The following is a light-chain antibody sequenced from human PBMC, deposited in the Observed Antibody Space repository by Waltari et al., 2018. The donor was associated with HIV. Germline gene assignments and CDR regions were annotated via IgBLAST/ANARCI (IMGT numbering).Light chain of an antibody. V-gene: IGKV4-1*01. CDR3: QQYFDTPYT. CDR2: WAS. J-gene: IGKJ2*01. CDR1: PSVLYSSSNKNS. Sequence: DLVMTPSPASLACSLGERATIHCKSSPSVLYSSSNKNSLGWYQQKQGQPPKLLIYWASTREPGVPDRFSGSGSGTDFTLTISSLQAEDVAVYYCQQYFDTPYTFGQGTRVEIK.